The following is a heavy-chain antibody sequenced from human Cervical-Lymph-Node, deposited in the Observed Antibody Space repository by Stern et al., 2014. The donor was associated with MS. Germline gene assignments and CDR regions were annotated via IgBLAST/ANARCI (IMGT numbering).Heavy chain of an antibody. CDR2: IIPIFGTA. CDR1: GGTFSSYA. CDR3: ARDRYYYDSSGYYLHYGMDV. V-gene: IGHV1-69*01. Sequence: QLVQSGAEVKKPGSSVKVSCKASGGTFSSYAISWVRQAPGQGLEWMGGIIPIFGTANYAQKFQGRVTITADESTSTAYMELSSLRSEDTAVYYCARDRYYYDSSGYYLHYGMDVWGQGTTVTVSS. J-gene: IGHJ6*02. D-gene: IGHD3-22*01.